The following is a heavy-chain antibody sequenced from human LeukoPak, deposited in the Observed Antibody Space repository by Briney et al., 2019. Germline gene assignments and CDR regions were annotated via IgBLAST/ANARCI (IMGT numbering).Heavy chain of an antibody. D-gene: IGHD3-10*01. CDR2: ISWDGGST. CDR3: AKGSGSYFYADV. J-gene: IGHJ6*04. CDR1: GFTFNTYT. V-gene: IGHV3-43*01. Sequence: GGSLRLSCAASGFTFNTYTMNWVRQAPGKGLEWVSLISWDGGSTYYADSVKGRFTISRDNSKNSLYLQMNSLRTEDTALYYCAKGSGSYFYADVWGKGTTVTVSS.